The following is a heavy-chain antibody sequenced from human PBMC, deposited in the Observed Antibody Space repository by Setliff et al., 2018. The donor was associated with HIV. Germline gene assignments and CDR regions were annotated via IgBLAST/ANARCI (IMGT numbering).Heavy chain of an antibody. D-gene: IGHD6-19*01. Sequence: ASVKVSCKASGYTFTGYYLHWVRQAPGQGLEWMGRINPNSGGADYAQKFQGRVSMTRDTSISTAYMELSSLTSDDTAMYYCARGWATGADSSPLDVWGKGTTVTVSS. CDR3: ARGWATGADSSPLDV. V-gene: IGHV1-2*06. CDR2: INPNSGGA. CDR1: GYTFTGYY. J-gene: IGHJ6*04.